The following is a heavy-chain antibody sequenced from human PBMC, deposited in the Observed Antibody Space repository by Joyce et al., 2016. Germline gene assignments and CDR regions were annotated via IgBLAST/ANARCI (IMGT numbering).Heavy chain of an antibody. Sequence: EVQLVEAGGALVQPGGSLRLSCAASGFTFSAYEIHWVRQTTGKALEWVSAIGTAGDPYYAGSVKGRFTISRENAKSSLFLQMNSLRAEDTAVYYCARERGGGMSAFDIWGQGTMVTVSS. D-gene: IGHD3-16*01. V-gene: IGHV3-13*05. J-gene: IGHJ3*02. CDR3: ARERGGGMSAFDI. CDR2: IGTAGDP. CDR1: GFTFSAYE.